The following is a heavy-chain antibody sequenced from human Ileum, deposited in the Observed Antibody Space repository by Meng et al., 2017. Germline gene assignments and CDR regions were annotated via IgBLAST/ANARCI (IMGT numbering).Heavy chain of an antibody. CDR3: ARADYVRYFDL. Sequence: QVQLQESGPGLVKPSETLSLTCAVSGGSIESNNWWTWIRQPPGQGLEWIGEVYHSGSTHYNPSLQSRVTISIDNSKNRFSLCLNSVTAADTAIYYCARADYVRYFDLWGRGTLVTVSS. CDR2: VYHSGST. D-gene: IGHD3-10*02. V-gene: IGHV4-4*02. CDR1: GGSIESNNW. J-gene: IGHJ2*01.